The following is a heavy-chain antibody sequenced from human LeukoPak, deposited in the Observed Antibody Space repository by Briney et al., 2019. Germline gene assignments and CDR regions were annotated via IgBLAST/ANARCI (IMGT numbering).Heavy chain of an antibody. J-gene: IGHJ3*02. D-gene: IGHD6-13*01. Sequence: GGSLRLSCAASGFTFTNYWMSWVRQAPGKGLEWVANMNEDGSVKYYVASVKGRFTISRDNAKNSLYLQMNSLRAEDTAVYYCARERLAAASAFDIWGQGTMVTVSS. CDR2: MNEDGSVK. CDR1: GFTFTNYW. CDR3: ARERLAAASAFDI. V-gene: IGHV3-7*01.